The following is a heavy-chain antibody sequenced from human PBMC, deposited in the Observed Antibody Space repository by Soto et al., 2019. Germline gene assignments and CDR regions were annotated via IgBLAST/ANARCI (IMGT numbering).Heavy chain of an antibody. Sequence: QVQFVQSGAEVKKPGASVQVSCKASGYTFTSYAMHWVRQAPGQRLEWMGRINGGNGNTKSSEKFQGRVTITRDTSASTAYMELSSLRSEDTAVYFCARGDSSGWDDAFDIWGQGTMFTVSS. CDR1: GYTFTSYA. D-gene: IGHD6-19*01. V-gene: IGHV1-3*01. CDR3: ARGDSSGWDDAFDI. CDR2: INGGNGNT. J-gene: IGHJ3*02.